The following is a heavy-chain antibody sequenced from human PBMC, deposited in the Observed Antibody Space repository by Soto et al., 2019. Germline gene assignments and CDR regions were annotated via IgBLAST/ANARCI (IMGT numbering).Heavy chain of an antibody. V-gene: IGHV3-33*01. CDR2: IWYDGSNK. Sequence: GGSLRLSCAASGFIFRSYGMHWVRQAPGKGLEWVAVIWYDGSNKNYADPVKGRFTISRDNAKDTLFLQMSSLRAEDTAVYYCASSGGWGQGTLVTVSS. CDR3: ASSGG. D-gene: IGHD1-26*01. J-gene: IGHJ4*02. CDR1: GFIFRSYG.